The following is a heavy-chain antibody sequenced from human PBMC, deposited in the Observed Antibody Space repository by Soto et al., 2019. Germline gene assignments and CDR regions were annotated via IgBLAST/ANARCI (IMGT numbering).Heavy chain of an antibody. CDR3: ATLRGALDP. CDR2: MSTSGIT. Sequence: KSSETLSLTCTVSGASITSHGWSWIRQPAGKGLEWIGRMSTSGITNYNPSLKSRVTMSVDTSKNQFSLNLSSVTAADTAVYYCATLRGALDPWGQGILVTVSS. D-gene: IGHD3-16*01. CDR1: GASITSHG. J-gene: IGHJ5*02. V-gene: IGHV4-4*07.